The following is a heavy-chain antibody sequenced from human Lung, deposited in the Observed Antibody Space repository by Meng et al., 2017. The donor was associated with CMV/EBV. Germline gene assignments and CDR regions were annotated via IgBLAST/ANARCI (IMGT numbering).Heavy chain of an antibody. CDR3: ASKAGVVPAAIPVYYYYGMDV. V-gene: IGHV1-69*05. Sequence: SVXVSXXASGGTFSSYAISWVRQAPGQGLEWMGGIIPIFGTANYAQKFQGRVTITTDESASTVYMELSSLRSEDTAVYYCASKAGVVPAAIPVYYYYGMDVWGQGXTVTVSS. CDR2: IIPIFGTA. D-gene: IGHD2-2*02. J-gene: IGHJ6*02. CDR1: GGTFSSYA.